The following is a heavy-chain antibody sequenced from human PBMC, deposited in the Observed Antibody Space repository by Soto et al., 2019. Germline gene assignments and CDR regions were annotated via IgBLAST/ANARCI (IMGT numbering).Heavy chain of an antibody. CDR3: AREGAYDCSSTSCFPLPYGMDV. CDR1: GFTFSSYW. Sequence: WGSLRLSCASSGFTFSSYWMSWVRQAPGKGLEWVANIKQDGSEKYYVDSVKGRFTISRDNAKNSLYLQMNSLRAEDTAVYYCAREGAYDCSSTSCFPLPYGMDVWGQGTTVTVSS. V-gene: IGHV3-7*03. J-gene: IGHJ6*02. D-gene: IGHD2-2*01. CDR2: IKQDGSEK.